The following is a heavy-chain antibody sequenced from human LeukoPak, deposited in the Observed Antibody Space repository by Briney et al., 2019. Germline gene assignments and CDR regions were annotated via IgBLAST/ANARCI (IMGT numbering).Heavy chain of an antibody. D-gene: IGHD3-22*01. CDR2: IYYSGST. J-gene: IGHJ5*02. V-gene: IGHV4-39*07. CDR3: ARVAEGNYYDSSGYYSYNWFDP. Sequence: PSETLSLTCTVSGASISSSSYYWGWIRQPPGKGLEWIGSIYYSGSTHYNPSLKSRVTISVDTSKNQFSLKLSSVTAADTAVYYCARVAEGNYYDSSGYYSYNWFDPWGQGTLVTVSS. CDR1: GASISSSSYY.